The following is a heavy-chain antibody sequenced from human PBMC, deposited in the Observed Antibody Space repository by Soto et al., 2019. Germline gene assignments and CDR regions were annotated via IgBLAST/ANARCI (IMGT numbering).Heavy chain of an antibody. CDR3: AGGTEGGSGSYYPYGMDV. CDR2: ISSSGSTI. V-gene: IGHV3-11*01. Sequence: GGSLRLSCAASGFTFSDYYMSWIPQAPGKGLEWVSYISSSGSTIYYADSVKGRFTISRDNAKNSLYLQMNSLRAEDTAVYYCAGGTEGGSGSYYPYGMDVWGQGTTVTVSS. D-gene: IGHD3-10*01. CDR1: GFTFSDYY. J-gene: IGHJ6*02.